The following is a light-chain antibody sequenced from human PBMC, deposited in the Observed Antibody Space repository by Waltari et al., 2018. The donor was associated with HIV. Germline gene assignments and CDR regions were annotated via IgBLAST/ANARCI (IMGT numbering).Light chain of an antibody. Sequence: QSVLTQPPSVSGAPGQRVTISCTGGSSNIGAPYDVPCYLQFPGTAPKLPIYDSTNRPPRSPDRFSGSTSGSSASLAITGLQAEDEADYYCQSYDNSLGVVFGGGTKLTVL. V-gene: IGLV1-40*01. CDR2: DST. CDR1: SSNIGAPYD. J-gene: IGLJ2*01. CDR3: QSYDNSLGVV.